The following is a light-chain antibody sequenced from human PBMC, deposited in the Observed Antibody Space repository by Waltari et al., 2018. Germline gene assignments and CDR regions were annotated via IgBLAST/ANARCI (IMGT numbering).Light chain of an antibody. CDR1: QSISSD. Sequence: EIVMTQSPATLSVSPGERATLSCRASQSISSDLPWYQQKPGQAPRLLIYGASTRATGIPDRFSGSGSGTEFTLTISSLQSEDFAVYYCQQYYRWWTFGLGTKVERK. J-gene: IGKJ1*01. V-gene: IGKV3-15*01. CDR2: GAS. CDR3: QQYYRWWT.